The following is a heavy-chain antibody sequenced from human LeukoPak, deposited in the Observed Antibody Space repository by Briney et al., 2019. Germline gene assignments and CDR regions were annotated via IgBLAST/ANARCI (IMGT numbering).Heavy chain of an antibody. CDR1: GGSISSSNW. CDR3: ARGPVVVTAISTVVYFDY. D-gene: IGHD2-21*02. Sequence: PSETLSLTCAVSGGSISSSNWWSWVRQPPGKGLEWIGEIYHSGSTNYNPSLKSRVTISVDKSKNQFSLKLSSVTAADTAVYYCARGPVVVTAISTVVYFDYWGQGTLVTVSS. CDR2: IYHSGST. J-gene: IGHJ4*02. V-gene: IGHV4-4*02.